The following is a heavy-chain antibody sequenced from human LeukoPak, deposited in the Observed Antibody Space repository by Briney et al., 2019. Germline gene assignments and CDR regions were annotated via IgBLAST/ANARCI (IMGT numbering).Heavy chain of an antibody. V-gene: IGHV4-34*01. D-gene: IGHD3-3*01. Sequence: SETLSLTCAVYGGSFSGYYWSWIRQPPGKGLEWIGEINHSGSTNYNPSLKSRVTISVDTSKNQFSLRLSSVTAADTAVYYCARRHYDFWSGYYSPLGYWGQGTLVTVSS. CDR2: INHSGST. J-gene: IGHJ4*02. CDR3: ARRHYDFWSGYYSPLGY. CDR1: GGSFSGYY.